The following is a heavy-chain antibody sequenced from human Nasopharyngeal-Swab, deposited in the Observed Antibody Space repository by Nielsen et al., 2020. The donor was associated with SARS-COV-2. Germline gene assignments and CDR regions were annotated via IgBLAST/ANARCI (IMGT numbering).Heavy chain of an antibody. J-gene: IGHJ6*02. Sequence: WIRQPPGKGLEWIGRIYTSGSTNYNPSLKSRVTMSVDTSKNQFPLKLSSVTAADTAVYYCARDEPSSWSNTYYYYYGMDVWGQGTTVTVSS. CDR2: IYTSGST. D-gene: IGHD6-13*01. V-gene: IGHV4-4*07. CDR3: ARDEPSSWSNTYYYYYGMDV.